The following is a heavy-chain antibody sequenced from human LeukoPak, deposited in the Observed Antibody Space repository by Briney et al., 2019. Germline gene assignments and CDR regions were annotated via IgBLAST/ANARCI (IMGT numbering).Heavy chain of an antibody. V-gene: IGHV3-15*01. Sequence: GGSLRLSCAASGITFNNAWMSWVRQAPGKGLEWIGRIKSKADGGTTDLAAPVKGRFTISREDSKNTLYLQMNSLKTEDTGVYYCTRRYNYDSSGYYYVRDAFDIWGQGTMVTVSS. CDR3: TRRYNYDSSGYYYVRDAFDI. D-gene: IGHD3-22*01. CDR1: GITFNNAW. CDR2: IKSKADGGTT. J-gene: IGHJ3*02.